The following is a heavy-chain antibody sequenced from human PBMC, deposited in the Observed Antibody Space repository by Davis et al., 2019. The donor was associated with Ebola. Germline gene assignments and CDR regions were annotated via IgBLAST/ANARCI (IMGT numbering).Heavy chain of an antibody. Sequence: VKVSRKSSGYTFTRYGISWVRQAPGQGLEWMGWISAYNGNTNYAQNLQGRVTMTTDTSTSTAYMEVRSLRYDDTAVYYCARAVTMVLPSGWFDPWGQGTLVTVSS. CDR1: GYTFTRYG. V-gene: IGHV1-18*01. D-gene: IGHD3-10*01. CDR3: ARAVTMVLPSGWFDP. CDR2: ISAYNGNT. J-gene: IGHJ5*02.